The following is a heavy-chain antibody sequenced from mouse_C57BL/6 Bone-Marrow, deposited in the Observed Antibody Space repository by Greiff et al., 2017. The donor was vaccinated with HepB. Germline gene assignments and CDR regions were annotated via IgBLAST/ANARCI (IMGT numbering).Heavy chain of an antibody. V-gene: IGHV5-17*01. CDR3: ASYYRDVDY. Sequence: EVQVVESGGGLVKPGGSLKLSCAASGFTFSDYGMHWVRQAPEKGLEWVAYISRGSSTIYYADTVKGRFTISRDNATNTLFLQMTSLRSEDTAMYYCASYYRDVDYWGQGTTLTVSS. CDR1: GFTFSDYG. D-gene: IGHD2-12*01. CDR2: ISRGSSTI. J-gene: IGHJ2*01.